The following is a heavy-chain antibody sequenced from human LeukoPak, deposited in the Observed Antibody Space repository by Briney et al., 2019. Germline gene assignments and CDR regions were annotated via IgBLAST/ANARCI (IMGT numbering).Heavy chain of an antibody. CDR2: SYYSGST. D-gene: IGHD3-10*01. Sequence: SETLSLTCTVSDGSISSSTYYWAWIRQPPGKGLEYIGSSYYSGSTYYNPSLKSRATISVDTSKNQFSLRLSSVTATDTSVYYCARYMTGSPFDYWGQGTLVTVSS. CDR1: DGSISSSTYY. V-gene: IGHV4-39*01. J-gene: IGHJ4*02. CDR3: ARYMTGSPFDY.